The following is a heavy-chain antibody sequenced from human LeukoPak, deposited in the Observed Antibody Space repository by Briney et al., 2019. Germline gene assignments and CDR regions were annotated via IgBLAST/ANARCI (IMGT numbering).Heavy chain of an antibody. V-gene: IGHV4-39*01. CDR3: ATEEIDAYDI. CDR1: GGSIGGSPNY. CDR2: IYYSGNT. J-gene: IGHJ3*02. Sequence: PSETLSLTCSVSGGSIGGSPNYWGWIRQPPGKGLEWIANIYYSGNTYYLPSLKSRVTISVDPAKNQFSLNPRSVTAADTAVYYCATEEIDAYDIWGQGTLVTVSS. D-gene: IGHD5-24*01.